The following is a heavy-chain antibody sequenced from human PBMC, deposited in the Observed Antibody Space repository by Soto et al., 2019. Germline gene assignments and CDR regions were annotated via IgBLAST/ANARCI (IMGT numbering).Heavy chain of an antibody. CDR2: IIPIVGTA. J-gene: IGHJ4*02. CDR1: GGTFSSYA. Sequence: QVQLVQSGAEVKKPGSSVKVSCKASGGTFSSYAISWVRQAPGQGLEWMGGIIPIVGTANYAQKFQGRVTITADESTSTAYMELSSLRSEDTAVYYCARGPVVGATTSRYYFDYWGQGTLVTVSS. CDR3: ARGPVVGATTSRYYFDY. V-gene: IGHV1-69*01. D-gene: IGHD1-26*01.